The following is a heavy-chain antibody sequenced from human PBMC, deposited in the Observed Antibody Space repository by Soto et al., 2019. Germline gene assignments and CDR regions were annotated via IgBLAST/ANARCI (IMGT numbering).Heavy chain of an antibody. V-gene: IGHV4-31*01. J-gene: IGHJ3*02. D-gene: IGHD2-2*02. CDR2: IYYSGNT. Sequence: QVQLQESGPGLVKPSQTLSLTCTVSGGSISSGGYYWSWIRQHPGKGLEWIGYIYYSGNTYSNPSLKSLVTISVDASKNRVSPKLSSVTAADTAVYYCASEPAAINPGAFDNWGQGTMVTVSS. CDR1: GGSISSGGYY. CDR3: ASEPAAINPGAFDN.